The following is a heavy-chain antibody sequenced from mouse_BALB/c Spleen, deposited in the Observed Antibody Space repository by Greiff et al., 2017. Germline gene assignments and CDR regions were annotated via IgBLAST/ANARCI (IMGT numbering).Heavy chain of an antibody. CDR3: NGGDFDY. CDR2: IDPENGDT. J-gene: IGHJ2*01. CDR1: GFNIKDYY. Sequence: EVQLQQSGAELVRSGASVKLSCTASGFNIKDYYMYWVKQRPEQGLEWIGWIDPENGDTEYAPKFQGKATMTADTSSNTAYLQLSSLTSEDTAVYYCNGGDFDYWGQGTTLTVSS. V-gene: IGHV14-4*02.